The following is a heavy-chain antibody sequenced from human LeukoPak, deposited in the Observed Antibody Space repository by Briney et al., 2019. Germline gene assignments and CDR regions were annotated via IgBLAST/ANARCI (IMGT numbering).Heavy chain of an antibody. Sequence: GESLKISCKGSGYSFTSYWIGWVRQMPGKGLEWVGIIYPGDSDTRYSPSFQGQVTISADKSISTAYLQLSSLKASDTAMYYCARVPYYYGSGSYYFDYWGQGTLVTVAS. CDR3: ARVPYYYGSGSYYFDY. CDR1: GYSFTSYW. CDR2: IYPGDSDT. J-gene: IGHJ4*02. D-gene: IGHD3-10*01. V-gene: IGHV5-51*01.